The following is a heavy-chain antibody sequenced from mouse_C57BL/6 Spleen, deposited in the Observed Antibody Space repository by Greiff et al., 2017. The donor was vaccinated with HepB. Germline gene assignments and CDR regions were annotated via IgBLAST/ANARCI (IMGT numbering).Heavy chain of an antibody. CDR1: GYSFTGYY. J-gene: IGHJ3*01. V-gene: IGHV1-42*01. CDR3: ARSDYGSRRGFAY. D-gene: IGHD1-1*01. Sequence: EVQLQQSGPELVKPGASVKISCKASGYSFTGYYMNWVKQSPEKSLEWIGEINPSTGGTTYNQKFKAKATLTVDKSSSTAYMQLKSLTSEDSAVHYCARSDYGSRRGFAYWGQGTLVTVSA. CDR2: INPSTGGT.